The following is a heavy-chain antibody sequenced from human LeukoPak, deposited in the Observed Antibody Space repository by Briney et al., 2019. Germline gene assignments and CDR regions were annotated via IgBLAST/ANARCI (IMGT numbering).Heavy chain of an antibody. D-gene: IGHD2-15*01. CDR1: GFTFSSYA. CDR2: ISGSGGST. Sequence: GGSLGLSCAASGFTFSSYAMSWVRQAPGKGLGWVSAISGSGGSTYYADSVKGRFTISRDNSKNTLYLQMNSLRAEDTAVYYCYSTLVVVAATAAFDIWGQGTMVTVSS. CDR3: YSTLVVVAATAAFDI. J-gene: IGHJ3*02. V-gene: IGHV3-23*01.